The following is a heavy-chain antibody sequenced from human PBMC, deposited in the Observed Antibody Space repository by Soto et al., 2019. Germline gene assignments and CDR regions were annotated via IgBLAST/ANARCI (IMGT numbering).Heavy chain of an antibody. J-gene: IGHJ4*02. CDR1: GGSISSGDYY. Sequence: SETLSLTCTVSGGSISSGDYYWSWIRQPPGKGLEWIGYIYYSGSTYYNPSLKSRVTISVDTSKNQFSLKLSSVTAADTAVYYCARDSFNYDVAKGAFDYWGQGTLVTVSS. CDR3: ARDSFNYDVAKGAFDY. D-gene: IGHD3-3*01. V-gene: IGHV4-30-4*01. CDR2: IYYSGST.